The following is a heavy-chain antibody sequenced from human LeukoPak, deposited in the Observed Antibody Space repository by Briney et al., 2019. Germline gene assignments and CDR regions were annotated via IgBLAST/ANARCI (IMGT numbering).Heavy chain of an antibody. V-gene: IGHV1-46*01. CDR3: ARWGSRGYAMDY. CDR1: GYTFTSYY. D-gene: IGHD5-12*01. J-gene: IGHJ4*02. Sequence: ASVKVPCKASGYTFTSYYMHWVRQAPGQGLEWMGIINPSGGSTSYAQKFQGRVTMTRDTSTSTVYMELSSLRSEDTAVYYCARWGSRGYAMDYWGQGTLVTVSS. CDR2: INPSGGST.